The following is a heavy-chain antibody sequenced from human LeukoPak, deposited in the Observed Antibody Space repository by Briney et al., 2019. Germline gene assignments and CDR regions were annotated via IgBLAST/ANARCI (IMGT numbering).Heavy chain of an antibody. J-gene: IGHJ4*02. V-gene: IGHV3-21*01. CDR2: ISSSSSYI. CDR1: GFTFSSYS. Sequence: GGSLRLPCAASGFTFSSYSVNWVRQAPGKGLEWVSSISSSSSYIYYADSVRGRFTISRDNAKNSLYLQMNSLRAEDTAVYYCARAKATPFDYWGQGTLVTVSS. CDR3: ARAKATPFDY.